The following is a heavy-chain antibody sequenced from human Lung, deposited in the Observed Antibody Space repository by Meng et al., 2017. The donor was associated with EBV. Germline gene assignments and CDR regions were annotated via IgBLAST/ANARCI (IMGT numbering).Heavy chain of an antibody. D-gene: IGHD2/OR15-2a*01. Sequence: QFHVVQAGAEVKKPASSVKVACKTSGGSFSTYTFSWVRQAPGQGLEWMGGLIPVLNKAKSAPRFQDRVTFTADETTTTAYMELSSLTFENTAVYFCARGRGNQPLFDFWGQGTLVTVSS. J-gene: IGHJ4*02. V-gene: IGHV1-69*10. CDR2: LIPVLNKA. CDR1: GGSFSTYT. CDR3: ARGRGNQPLFDF.